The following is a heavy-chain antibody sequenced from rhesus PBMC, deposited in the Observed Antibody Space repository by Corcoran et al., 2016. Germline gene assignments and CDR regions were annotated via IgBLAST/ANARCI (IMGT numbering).Heavy chain of an antibody. J-gene: IGHJ3*01. CDR1: GYSISSGYG. CDR2: ISYRWST. Sequence: QLQLQESGPGLVKPSETLSLTCAVSGYSISSGYGWSWIRQPPGKGLEWIGYISYRWSTSYNPPLKSRVPISIDTSKNQVSLMLSSVTAADTAVYYCARAMVATSQGYAFDFWGQGLRVTVSS. D-gene: IGHD4-4*01. CDR3: ARAMVATSQGYAFDF. V-gene: IGHV4-122*02.